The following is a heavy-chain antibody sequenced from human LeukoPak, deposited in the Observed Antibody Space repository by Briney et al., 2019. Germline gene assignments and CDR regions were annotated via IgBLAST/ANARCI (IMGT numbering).Heavy chain of an antibody. V-gene: IGHV3-74*01. J-gene: IGHJ4*02. CDR3: ARDRTLPYYY. CDR2: INHDGSST. CDR1: GFTFSTFW. D-gene: IGHD2-8*01. Sequence: PGGSLRLSCATSGFTFSTFWMHWVRQAPGKGLVWVSRINHDGSSTNYADSVKGRFTISRDNAKNSLYVQMNSLRAEDTAVYFCARDRTLPYYYWGQGTLVTVSS.